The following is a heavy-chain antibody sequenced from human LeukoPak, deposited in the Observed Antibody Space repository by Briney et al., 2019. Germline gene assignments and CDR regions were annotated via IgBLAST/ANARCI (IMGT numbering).Heavy chain of an antibody. CDR2: INHSGST. V-gene: IGHV4-34*01. CDR3: ARAVRAATNYYYGMDV. D-gene: IGHD2-15*01. J-gene: IGHJ6*02. CDR1: GGSFSGYY. Sequence: PSETLSLTCADYGGSFSGYYWSWIRQPPGKGLEWIGEINHSGSTNYNPSLKSRVTISVDTSKNQFSLKLSSVTAADTAVYYCARAVRAATNYYYGMDVWGQGTTVTVSS.